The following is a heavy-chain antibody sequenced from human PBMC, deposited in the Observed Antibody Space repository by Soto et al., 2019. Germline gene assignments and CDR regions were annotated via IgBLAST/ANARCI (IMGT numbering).Heavy chain of an antibody. D-gene: IGHD2-2*01. CDR2: ISGYNGNT. J-gene: IGHJ5*02. V-gene: IGHV1-18*01. CDR1: GYIFINYG. Sequence: VSVKVSCKASGYIFINYGITWARQSPGQGLEWMGWISGYNGNTKYADKLQGRVTMTTDTSTTTAYMELRSLRSDDTAVYYCARDEVPAANWLDRWGQGTLVTVSS. CDR3: ARDEVPAANWLDR.